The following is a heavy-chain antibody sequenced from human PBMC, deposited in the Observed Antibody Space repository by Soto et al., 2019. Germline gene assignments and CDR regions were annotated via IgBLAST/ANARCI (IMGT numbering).Heavy chain of an antibody. CDR1: GFTFSSYG. Sequence: GGSLRLSCAASGFTFSSYGMHWVRQAPGKGLEWVAVISYDGSNKYYADSVKGRFTISRDNSKNTLYLQMNSLRAEDTAVYYCANLYGGYSYWGRGTLVTVSS. CDR3: ANLYGGYSY. CDR2: ISYDGSNK. V-gene: IGHV3-30*18. J-gene: IGHJ4*02. D-gene: IGHD5-12*01.